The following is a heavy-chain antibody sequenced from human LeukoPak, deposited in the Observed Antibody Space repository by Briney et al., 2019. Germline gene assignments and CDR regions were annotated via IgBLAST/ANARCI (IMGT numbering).Heavy chain of an antibody. Sequence: GGSLRLSCVASGFTFTDYFMSWVRQAPGKGLEWVASIKHNGGEKYYVDSVKGRFTISRDNAKNSLYLKMNSLRAEDTAVYYCARDSWSSAPFDYWGQGTLVTVSS. V-gene: IGHV3-7*03. CDR1: GFTFTDYF. J-gene: IGHJ4*02. CDR2: IKHNGGEK. CDR3: ARDSWSSAPFDY. D-gene: IGHD1-26*01.